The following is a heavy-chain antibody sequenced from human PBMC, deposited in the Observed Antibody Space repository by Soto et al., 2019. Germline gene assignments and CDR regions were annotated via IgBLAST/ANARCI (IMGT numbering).Heavy chain of an antibody. Sequence: SLRLSCADYGFTFSSYGMHWVRQAPGKGLEWVAVISYDGSNKYYADSVKGRFTISRDNSKNTLYLQMNSLRAEDTAVYYCAKDRGNYYFDYWGQGTLVTVSS. CDR1: GFTFSSYG. CDR2: ISYDGSNK. CDR3: AKDRGNYYFDY. D-gene: IGHD1-7*01. J-gene: IGHJ4*02. V-gene: IGHV3-30*18.